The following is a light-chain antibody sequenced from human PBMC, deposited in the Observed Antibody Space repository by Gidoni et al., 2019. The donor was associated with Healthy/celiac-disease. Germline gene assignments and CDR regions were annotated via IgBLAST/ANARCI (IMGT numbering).Light chain of an antibody. CDR3: QQLNSYPCS. Sequence: IQLTQSPSFLSASAGDSVTITCRASQGISSYLAWYQQKPGKAPKLLIYAASTLQSGVPSTCSGSGSATEFTLTTSSLQPADFATSYCQQLNSYPCSFGQXTKLEIK. CDR1: QGISSY. J-gene: IGKJ2*04. CDR2: AAS. V-gene: IGKV1-9*01.